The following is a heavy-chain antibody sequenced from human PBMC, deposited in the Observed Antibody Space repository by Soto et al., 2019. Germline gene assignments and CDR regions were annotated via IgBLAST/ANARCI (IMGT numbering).Heavy chain of an antibody. V-gene: IGHV3-30-3*01. CDR3: ATYSQLDP. CDR1: GFTFSTYA. CDR2: ISYDGSIK. D-gene: IGHD6-13*01. J-gene: IGHJ5*02. Sequence: QVQLVESGGGVVQPGRSLRLSCAASGFTFSTYAMHWVRQAPGKGLEWVAVISYDGSIKYPADSVKGRFTISRDNSKNTLYLQMNSLRAEDTAVYYCATYSQLDPWGQGTLVTVSS.